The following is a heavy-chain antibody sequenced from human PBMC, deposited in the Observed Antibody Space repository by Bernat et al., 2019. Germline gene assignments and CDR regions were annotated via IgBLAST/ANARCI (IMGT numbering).Heavy chain of an antibody. J-gene: IGHJ4*02. CDR1: GFTFSSYA. CDR3: AKDRQGGYSYGYGVDY. V-gene: IGHV3-23*01. CDR2: ISGSGGSK. D-gene: IGHD5-18*01. Sequence: EVQLLESGGGLVQPGGSLRLSCVASGFTFSSYAMSWVRQAPGKGLGWVSAISGSGGSKYYADSVKGRFTISRDNSKNTLYLQMNSLRAEDTAVYYCAKDRQGGYSYGYGVDYWGQGTLVTVSS.